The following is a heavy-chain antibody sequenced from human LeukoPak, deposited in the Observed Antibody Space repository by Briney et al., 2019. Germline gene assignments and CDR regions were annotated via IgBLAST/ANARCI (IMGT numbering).Heavy chain of an antibody. D-gene: IGHD6-19*01. CDR2: ISGSGGST. Sequence: GGSLRLSCAASGFTFSSYAMSWVRQAPGNGLEWVSAISGSGGSTYYADSVKGRFTISRDNSKNTLYLQMNSLRAEDTAVYYCAKDRGISGWYFDYWGQGTLVTVSS. V-gene: IGHV3-23*01. CDR1: GFTFSSYA. J-gene: IGHJ4*02. CDR3: AKDRGISGWYFDY.